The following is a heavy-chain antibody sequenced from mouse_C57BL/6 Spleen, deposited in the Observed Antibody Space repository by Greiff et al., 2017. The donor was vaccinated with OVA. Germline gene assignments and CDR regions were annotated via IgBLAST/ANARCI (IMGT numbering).Heavy chain of an antibody. CDR1: GYTFTSYW. Sequence: QVQLQQSGAELVKPGASVKLSCKASGYTFTSYWMHWVKQRPGRGLEWIGRIDPNSGGTKDNEKFKSKATLTVDKPSSPAYMQLSSLTAEDSAVYYGARSWGNYYYGAAYWGQGTLVTVSA. J-gene: IGHJ3*01. D-gene: IGHD1-1*01. CDR2: IDPNSGGT. V-gene: IGHV1-72*01. CDR3: ARSWGNYYYGAAY.